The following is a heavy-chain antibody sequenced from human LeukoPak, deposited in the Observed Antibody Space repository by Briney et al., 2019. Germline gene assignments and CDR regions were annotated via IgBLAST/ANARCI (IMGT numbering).Heavy chain of an antibody. J-gene: IGHJ3*02. V-gene: IGHV3-53*01. CDR3: ARTHGDILTREDAFDI. CDR1: GFTVSSNY. CDR2: IYSGGST. D-gene: IGHD3-9*01. Sequence: PGGSLRLSCAASGFTVSSNYMSWVRQAPGKGLEWVSVIYSGGSTYYADSVKGRFTISRDNSKNTLYLQMNSLRAEDTAVYYCARTHGDILTREDAFDIWGQGTMVTVSS.